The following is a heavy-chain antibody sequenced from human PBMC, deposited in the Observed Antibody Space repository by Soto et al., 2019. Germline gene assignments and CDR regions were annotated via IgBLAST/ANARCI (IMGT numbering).Heavy chain of an antibody. CDR2: IRWNSGVT. V-gene: IGHV3-9*01. CDR1: GFTFDDYA. D-gene: IGHD3-3*01. CDR3: VKDRGFLDGLYY. Sequence: PGGSLRLSCEASGFTFDDYAMHWVRQAPGKGLEWVSGIRWNSGVTGYADSVKGRFTISRDNAKSSLYLQMKSLRAEDTGLYYCVKDRGFLDGLYYWGQGTLVTVSS. J-gene: IGHJ4*02.